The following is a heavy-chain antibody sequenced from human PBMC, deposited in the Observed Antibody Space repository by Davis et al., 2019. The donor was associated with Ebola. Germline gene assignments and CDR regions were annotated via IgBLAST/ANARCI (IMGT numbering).Heavy chain of an antibody. CDR2: IRTSGNT. V-gene: IGHV3-23*01. CDR1: AFSFSNYA. D-gene: IGHD4-17*01. J-gene: IGHJ6*02. Sequence: GGSLRLSCAASAFSFSNYAVTWVRQAPGEGLEWVSTIRTSGNTHYADSVKGRFTISRDNSENTAYLQMNSLRSEDTAVYYCARGPRHYGDYYYYGMDVWGQGTTITVSS. CDR3: ARGPRHYGDYYYYGMDV.